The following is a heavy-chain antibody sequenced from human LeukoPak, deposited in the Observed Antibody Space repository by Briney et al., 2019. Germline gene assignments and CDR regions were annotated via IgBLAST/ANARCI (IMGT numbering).Heavy chain of an antibody. J-gene: IGHJ6*03. Sequence: PGGSLRLSCAASGFTFSNAWMSWVRQAPGKGLEWVGRIKSKTDGGTTDYAAPVKGRFTISRDDSKNTLYLQMNSLKTEDTAVYYCTTGTGVWVGEYTWYYYCMDVWGKGTTVTVSS. D-gene: IGHD3-10*01. V-gene: IGHV3-15*01. CDR2: IKSKTDGGTT. CDR1: GFTFSNAW. CDR3: TTGTGVWVGEYTWYYYCMDV.